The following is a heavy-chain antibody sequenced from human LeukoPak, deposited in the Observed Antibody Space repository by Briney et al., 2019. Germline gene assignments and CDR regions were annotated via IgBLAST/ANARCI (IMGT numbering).Heavy chain of an antibody. CDR1: GFTFSVYY. J-gene: IGHJ4*02. CDR3: ARDAAAGTASPVNY. D-gene: IGHD6-13*01. Sequence: PGGSLRLSCAATGFTFSVYYMSWIRQAPGKGLEWVSYISSSGSTIYYADSVKGRFTISRDNAKNSLYLQMNSLRAEDTAVYYCARDAAAGTASPVNYWGQGTLVTVSS. V-gene: IGHV3-11*01. CDR2: ISSSGSTI.